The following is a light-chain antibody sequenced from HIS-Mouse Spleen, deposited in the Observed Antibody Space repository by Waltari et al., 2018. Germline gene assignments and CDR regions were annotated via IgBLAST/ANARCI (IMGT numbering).Light chain of an antibody. CDR2: ADS. V-gene: IGLV3-21*02. J-gene: IGLJ3*02. CDR1: NIGSKS. Sequence: SYVLTQPPSVSVAPGQTARITCGGNNIGSKSVHWYQQKPGQAPVLVVDADSDRPSGIPERFAGSNSGNTATLTISRVEAGDEADYYCQVWDSSSDHWVFGGGTKLTVL. CDR3: QVWDSSSDHWV.